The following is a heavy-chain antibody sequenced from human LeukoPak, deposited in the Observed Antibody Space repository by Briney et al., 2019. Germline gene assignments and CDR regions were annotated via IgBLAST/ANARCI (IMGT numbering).Heavy chain of an antibody. V-gene: IGHV3-7*01. Sequence: GGSLRLSCAASGFTLSSQWMSWVRQAPGKGLEWVANIKQDGSDKHYVDSGKGRFSIAKDNAKNLLFLEMSSLRAEDTAVYYCAREYDFWRYLDYWGQGILVTVSS. CDR1: GFTLSSQW. J-gene: IGHJ4*02. CDR3: AREYDFWRYLDY. D-gene: IGHD3-3*01. CDR2: IKQDGSDK.